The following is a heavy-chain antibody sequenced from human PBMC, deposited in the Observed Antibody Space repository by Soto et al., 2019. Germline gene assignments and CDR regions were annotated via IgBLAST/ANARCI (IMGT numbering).Heavy chain of an antibody. D-gene: IGHD3-16*01. CDR3: ARHKGGYYSGVDV. J-gene: IGHJ6*02. Sequence: QLQLQESGPGLVKPSETLSLTCTVSGGSISSNSYYWALIRQPPGKGLEWIGNSYYSGTTYYNPSLKSRVTISVDTSKNQFSLKLSSVTAADTAVYYCARHKGGYYSGVDVWGQGTTVTVSS. CDR2: SYYSGTT. V-gene: IGHV4-39*01. CDR1: GGSISSNSYY.